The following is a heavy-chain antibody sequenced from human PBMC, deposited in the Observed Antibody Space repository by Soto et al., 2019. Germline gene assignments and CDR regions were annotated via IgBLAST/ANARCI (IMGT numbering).Heavy chain of an antibody. CDR1: CYTFTSSY. D-gene: IGHD3-3*01. CDR2: INPSGGST. CDR3: GRVLAIRCGEGFYY. Sequence: ASVKVSGKASCYTFTSSYMHWVQQAPGKGLECMEIINPSGGSTSYAQKFQGRVIMTRDSSTSTVYMELSSQGSEDTAVYYFGRVLAIRCGEGFYYWGQGPLVTVS. V-gene: IGHV1-46*01. J-gene: IGHJ4*02.